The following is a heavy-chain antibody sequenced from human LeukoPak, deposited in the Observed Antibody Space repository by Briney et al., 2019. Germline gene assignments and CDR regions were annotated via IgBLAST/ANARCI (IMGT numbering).Heavy chain of an antibody. CDR2: IYYSGST. V-gene: IGHV4-59*01. CDR1: GGSISSYY. D-gene: IGHD1-26*01. J-gene: IGHJ3*02. Sequence: SETLSLTCTVSGGSISSYYWSWIRQPPGKGLEWIGYIYYSGSTNYNPSLKSRVTISVDTSKNQFSLKLSSVTAADTAVYYCAGDGGWEGSDAFDIWGQGTMVTVSS. CDR3: AGDGGWEGSDAFDI.